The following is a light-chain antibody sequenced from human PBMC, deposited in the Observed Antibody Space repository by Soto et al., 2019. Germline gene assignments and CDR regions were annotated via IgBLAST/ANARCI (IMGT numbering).Light chain of an antibody. CDR2: TND. V-gene: IGLV1-44*01. J-gene: IGLJ2*01. CDR3: ATWDDSLNGVL. CDR1: RSNIGSNT. Sequence: QSVLTQPPSASGTPGQRVTISCSGGRSNIGSNTVHWYQQLPGTAPKLLIYTNDQRPSGVPDRFSGSKSGTSASLAISGLQSEDEADYYCATWDDSLNGVLFGGGTKVTVL.